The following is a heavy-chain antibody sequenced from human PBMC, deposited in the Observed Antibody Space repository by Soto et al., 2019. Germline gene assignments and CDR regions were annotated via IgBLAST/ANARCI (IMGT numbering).Heavy chain of an antibody. D-gene: IGHD2-21*01. J-gene: IGHJ4*02. V-gene: IGHV4-39*01. CDR3: ARHDSGPIDN. CDR2: IFYSGSS. Sequence: QLQLQESGPGLVKPSETLSLTCTVSGASVSSNSFYWGWIRQPPGRGLEGIGSIFYSGSSYYNASLKSLVTMSVDTSKNQFSLNLSSVTAADTAVYYCARHDSGPIDNWGQGTLVTVSS. CDR1: GASVSSNSFY.